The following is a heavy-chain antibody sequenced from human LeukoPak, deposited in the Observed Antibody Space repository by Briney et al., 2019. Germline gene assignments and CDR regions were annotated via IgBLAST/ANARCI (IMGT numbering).Heavy chain of an antibody. Sequence: GGSLRLSCAASGFTFSTYSINWVRQAPGKGLEWVSAISGSGGSTYYADSVKGRFTISRDNSKNTLYLQMNSLRAEDTAVYYCAKASSSWPHDAFDIWGQGTMVTVSS. CDR2: ISGSGGST. J-gene: IGHJ3*02. V-gene: IGHV3-23*01. CDR3: AKASSSWPHDAFDI. CDR1: GFTFSTYS. D-gene: IGHD6-13*01.